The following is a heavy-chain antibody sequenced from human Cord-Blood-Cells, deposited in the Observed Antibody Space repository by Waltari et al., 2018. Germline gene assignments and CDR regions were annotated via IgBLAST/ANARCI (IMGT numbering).Heavy chain of an antibody. CDR2: IIPIFGTA. Sequence: QVQLVQSGAEVKKPGSSVKVSCKASGGTFSSYAISWVRQAPGQGLEWMGGIIPIFGTANYAQKFQGRVTITADEATSTAYMELSSLRSEDTAVYYCARDHGDGYNVRADWADWYFDLWGRGTLVTVSS. CDR1: GGTFSSYA. D-gene: IGHD5-12*01. J-gene: IGHJ2*01. CDR3: ARDHGDGYNVRADWADWYFDL. V-gene: IGHV1-69*01.